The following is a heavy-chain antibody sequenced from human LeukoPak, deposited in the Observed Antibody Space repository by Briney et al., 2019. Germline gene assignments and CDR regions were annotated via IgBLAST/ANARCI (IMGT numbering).Heavy chain of an antibody. V-gene: IGHV3-11*04. D-gene: IGHD2-2*01. J-gene: IGHJ6*03. CDR2: ISSSGSTI. CDR3: ARGEYCSSTSCHHYYYYMDV. Sequence: GGSLRLSCAASGFTFSDYYMSWIRQAPGKGLEWVSYISSSGSTIYYADSVKGRFTISRDNAKNSLYLQMNSLRAEDTAVYYCARGEYCSSTSCHHYYYYMDVWGKGTTVTVSS. CDR1: GFTFSDYY.